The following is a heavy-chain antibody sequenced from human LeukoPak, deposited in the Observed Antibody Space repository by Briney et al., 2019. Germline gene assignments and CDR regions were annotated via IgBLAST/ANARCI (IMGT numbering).Heavy chain of an antibody. CDR1: GFTFSSYA. CDR2: ISYDGSNK. V-gene: IGHV3-30*04. D-gene: IGHD2/OR15-2a*01. Sequence: PGGSLRLSCAASGFTFSSYAMHWVRQAPGKGLEWVAVISYDGSNKYYADSVKGRFTISRDNSKNTLYLQMNSLRAEDTAVYYCARTFLRRHYFDYWGQGTLVTVSS. CDR3: ARTFLRRHYFDY. J-gene: IGHJ4*02.